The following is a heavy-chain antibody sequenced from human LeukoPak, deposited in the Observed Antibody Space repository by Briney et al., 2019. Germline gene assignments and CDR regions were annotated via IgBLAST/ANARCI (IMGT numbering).Heavy chain of an antibody. Sequence: PGGSLRLSCAASGLTFSIYWMHWVRQAPGKGLVWVSRIHSDGSRSSYADSVKGRFTISRDNAKNTLYLQMNSLRAEDTAVYYCARDWYSSGYYGFDPWGQGTLVTVSS. V-gene: IGHV3-74*01. CDR3: ARDWYSSGYYGFDP. CDR1: GLTFSIYW. J-gene: IGHJ5*02. D-gene: IGHD6-19*01. CDR2: IHSDGSRS.